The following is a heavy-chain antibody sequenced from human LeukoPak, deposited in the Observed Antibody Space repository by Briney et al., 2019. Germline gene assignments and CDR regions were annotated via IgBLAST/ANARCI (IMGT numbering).Heavy chain of an antibody. D-gene: IGHD2-15*01. V-gene: IGHV7-4-1*02. Sequence: ASVKVSCKASGYTFTNYAMNWVRQAPGQGLEWMGWINTNTGNATYAQGFTGRFVFSLDTSVSTAYLQISSLKAEDTAVYYCARGYCSGGSCFRFDPWGQGTLVTVSS. CDR2: INTNTGNA. J-gene: IGHJ5*02. CDR1: GYTFTNYA. CDR3: ARGYCSGGSCFRFDP.